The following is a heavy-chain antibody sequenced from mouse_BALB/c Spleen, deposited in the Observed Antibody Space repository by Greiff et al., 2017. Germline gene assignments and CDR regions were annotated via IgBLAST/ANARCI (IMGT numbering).Heavy chain of an antibody. J-gene: IGHJ3*01. D-gene: IGHD2-1*01. V-gene: IGHV3-2*02. CDR3: ARRGNFGGFAY. CDR2: ISYSGST. CDR1: GYSITSDYA. Sequence: VQLKESGPGLVKPSQSLSLTCTVTGYSITSDYAWNWIRQFPGNKLEWMGYISYSGSTSYNPSLKSRISITRDTSKNQFFLQLNSVTTEDTATYYCARRGNFGGFAYWGQGTLVTVSA.